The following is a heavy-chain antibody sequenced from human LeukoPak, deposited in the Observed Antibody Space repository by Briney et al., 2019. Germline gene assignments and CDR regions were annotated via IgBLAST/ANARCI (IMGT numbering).Heavy chain of an antibody. CDR2: IYPGDSDT. V-gene: IGHV5-51*01. CDR3: ARPKIPGYSYGHGAFDI. CDR1: GYSFTSYW. Sequence: GESLQISCKGSGYSFTSYWIGWVRQMPGKGLEWMGIIYPGDSDTRYSPSFQGQVTISADKSISTAYLQWSSLKASDTAMYYCARPKIPGYSYGHGAFDIWGQGTMVTVSS. D-gene: IGHD5-18*01. J-gene: IGHJ3*02.